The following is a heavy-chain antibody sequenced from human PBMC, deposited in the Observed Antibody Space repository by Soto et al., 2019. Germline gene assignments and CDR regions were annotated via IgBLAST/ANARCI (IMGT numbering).Heavy chain of an antibody. CDR2: ISSSGSTI. Sequence: QVQLVESGGGLVKPGGSLRLSCAASGFTFSDYYMVWICQAPGKGLEWVSYISSSGSTIYYADSVKGRFTISRDNAKNSLYLQMNSLRAEDTAVYYCARELGYCSGGSCYAANDYWCQGTLVTVSS. CDR1: GFTFSDYY. D-gene: IGHD2-15*01. J-gene: IGHJ4*02. CDR3: ARELGYCSGGSCYAANDY. V-gene: IGHV3-11*01.